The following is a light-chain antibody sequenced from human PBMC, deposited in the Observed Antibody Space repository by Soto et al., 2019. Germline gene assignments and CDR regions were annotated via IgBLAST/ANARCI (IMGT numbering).Light chain of an antibody. CDR2: EVT. V-gene: IGLV2-14*01. CDR3: GSYTSTSTV. Sequence: QSVLTQPASVSGSPGQSITISCTGISSDGDDYKDVSWYQQHPGKAPKLMIYEVTYRPSGVSNRFSGSKSGNTASLTISGLQAEDEADYYCGSYTSTSTVFGTGTKLTVL. CDR1: SSDGDDYKD. J-gene: IGLJ1*01.